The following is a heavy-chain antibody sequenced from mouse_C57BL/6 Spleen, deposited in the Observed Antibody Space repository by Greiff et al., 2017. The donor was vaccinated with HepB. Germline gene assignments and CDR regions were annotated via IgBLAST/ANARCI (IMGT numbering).Heavy chain of an antibody. V-gene: IGHV1-19*01. D-gene: IGHD2-4*01. CDR2: INPYNGGT. CDR1: GYTFTDYY. Sequence: VQLQQSGPVLVKPGASVKMSCKASGYTFTDYYMNWVKQSHGKSLEWIGVINPYNGGTSYNQKFKGKATLTVDKSSSTAYMELNSLTSEDSAVYYCARIYDYDGYWYFDVWGTGTTVTVSS. CDR3: ARIYDYDGYWYFDV. J-gene: IGHJ1*03.